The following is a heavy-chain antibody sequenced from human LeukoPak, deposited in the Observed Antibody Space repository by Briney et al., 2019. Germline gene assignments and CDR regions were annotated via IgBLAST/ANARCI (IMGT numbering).Heavy chain of an antibody. CDR1: GFTFSSYS. D-gene: IGHD3-3*01. CDR2: IYSGGST. CDR3: ARVALRFLEWLLGDGMDV. V-gene: IGHV3-53*04. J-gene: IGHJ6*02. Sequence: PGGSLRLSCAASGFTFSSYSMTWVRQAPGKGLEWVSVIYSGGSTYYADSVKGRFTISRHNSKNTLYLQMNSLRAEDTAVYYCARVALRFLEWLLGDGMDVWGQGTTVTVSS.